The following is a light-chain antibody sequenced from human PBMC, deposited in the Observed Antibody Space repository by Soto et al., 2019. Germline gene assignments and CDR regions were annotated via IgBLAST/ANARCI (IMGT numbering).Light chain of an antibody. Sequence: QSALTQPASVSGSPGQSITISCTGTSSDVGGYNYVSWYQQHPGKAPKLMIYDVSSRPSGVSNRFSGSKSDNTASLTISGLQAEDEADYYCSSYTTSSTLVLFGGGTKVTVL. CDR1: SSDVGGYNY. V-gene: IGLV2-14*03. CDR2: DVS. CDR3: SSYTTSSTLVL. J-gene: IGLJ2*01.